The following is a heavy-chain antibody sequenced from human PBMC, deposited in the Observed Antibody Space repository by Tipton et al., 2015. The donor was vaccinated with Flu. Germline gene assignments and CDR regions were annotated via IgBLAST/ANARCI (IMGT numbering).Heavy chain of an antibody. J-gene: IGHJ4*02. CDR1: GGSLSSFY. CDR2: IYSSGST. V-gene: IGHV4-4*07. Sequence: TLSLTCTVSGGSLSSFYWSWIRQPAGKGLEWIGRIYSSGSTKYSPAFESRVTLSVDTSKNQFSLNLSSVTASDTALYFCARCSGSGTDVIYDYWGQGTLVTVSS. CDR3: ARCSGSGTDVIYDY. D-gene: IGHD3-10*02.